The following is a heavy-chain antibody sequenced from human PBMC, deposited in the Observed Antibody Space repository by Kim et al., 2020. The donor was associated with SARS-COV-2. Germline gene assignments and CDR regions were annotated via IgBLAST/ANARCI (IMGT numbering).Heavy chain of an antibody. CDR3: AKRSGAWFFDY. Sequence: TYHADPVKGRFTISRDRSKNTLYLQMNSLRAEDTAVYYCAKRSGAWFFDYWGQGTLVTVSS. D-gene: IGHD2-21*02. V-gene: IGHV3-23*05. J-gene: IGHJ4*02. CDR2: T.